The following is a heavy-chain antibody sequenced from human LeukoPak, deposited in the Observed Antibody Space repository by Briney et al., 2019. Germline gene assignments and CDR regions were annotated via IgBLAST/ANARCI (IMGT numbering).Heavy chain of an antibody. D-gene: IGHD3-22*01. V-gene: IGHV1-18*04. J-gene: IGHJ4*02. CDR1: GYTFTAYY. Sequence: ASVKVSCKASGYTFTAYYLHWLRQAPGQGLEWVGWISSYNGKTNYGKNVQGRVTMTTDTSTSTAYMELRSLRSDDTAIYYCARNYDSSKDGNDYWGQGTLVTVSS. CDR3: ARNYDSSKDGNDY. CDR2: ISSYNGKT.